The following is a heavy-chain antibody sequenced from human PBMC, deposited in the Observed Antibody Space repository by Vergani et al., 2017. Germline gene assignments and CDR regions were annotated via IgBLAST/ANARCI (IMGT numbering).Heavy chain of an antibody. V-gene: IGHV1-69*09. D-gene: IGHD4-17*01. CDR2: IIPILGIA. CDR3: ARVANPPTTRSAYDAFDI. CDR1: GGTFSSYA. J-gene: IGHJ3*02. Sequence: QVQLVQSGAEVKKPGASVKVSCKASGGTFSSYAISWVRQAPGQGLEWMGRIIPILGIANYAQKFQGRVTITADKSTSTAYTELSSLRSEDTAVYYCARVANPPTTRSAYDAFDIWGQGTMVTVSS.